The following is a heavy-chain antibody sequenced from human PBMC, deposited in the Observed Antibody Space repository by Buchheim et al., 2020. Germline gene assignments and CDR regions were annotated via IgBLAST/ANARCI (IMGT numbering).Heavy chain of an antibody. Sequence: EVQLLESGGGLVQRGGSLRLSCAASGFTFSSYSMNWVRQAPGKGLGWISYISSSRTIYYADSVKGRFTISRDNAKNSLYLQMNSLRDEDTAVYYCARSNYDSSGYEIWGQGT. V-gene: IGHV3-48*02. CDR2: ISSSRTI. CDR3: ARSNYDSSGYEI. CDR1: GFTFSSYS. D-gene: IGHD3-22*01. J-gene: IGHJ3*02.